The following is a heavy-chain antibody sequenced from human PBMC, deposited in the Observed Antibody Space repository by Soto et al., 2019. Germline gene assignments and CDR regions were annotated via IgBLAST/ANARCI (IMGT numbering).Heavy chain of an antibody. J-gene: IGHJ6*02. CDR3: ARAQTVVMPVLGDV. CDR2: LYYSGTT. Sequence: QVQLQESGPGLVKPSQTLSLTCTVSGDSITSRDYYWSWIRQSPGKGLEWIGYLYYSGTTNYPPPLKSRVSSAVDTAKKQFSLKLSSVTAADTAIYYGARAQTVVMPVLGDVGGQGTTVTVSS. CDR1: GDSITSRDYY. D-gene: IGHD2-15*01. V-gene: IGHV4-30-4*01.